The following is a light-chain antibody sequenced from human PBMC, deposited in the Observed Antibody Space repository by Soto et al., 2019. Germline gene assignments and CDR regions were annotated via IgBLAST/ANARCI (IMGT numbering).Light chain of an antibody. CDR1: SSDVGGHNS. J-gene: IGLJ1*01. V-gene: IGLV2-14*01. CDR3: TSYTSTSTYV. Sequence: QSVLTQPASVSGSPGQSSSISCTGTSSDVGGHNSVSWYQQHPGKAPKLMIYNVRNRPSGVSNRFSGSKSGNTASLTISGLLAEDEADYYCTSYTSTSTYVFGAGPKVTVL. CDR2: NVR.